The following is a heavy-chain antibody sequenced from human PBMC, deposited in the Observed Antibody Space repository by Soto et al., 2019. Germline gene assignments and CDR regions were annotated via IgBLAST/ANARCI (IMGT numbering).Heavy chain of an antibody. V-gene: IGHV3-21*01. CDR1: GFTFSSYS. Sequence: GGSLRLSCAASGFTFSSYSMNWVRQAPGKGLEWVSSISSSSSYIYYADSVKGRFTISRDNAKNSLYLQMNSLRAEDTAVYYCARDGDTMVDAFDIWGQGTMVTVSS. CDR2: ISSSSSYI. J-gene: IGHJ3*02. CDR3: ARDGDTMVDAFDI. D-gene: IGHD3-10*01.